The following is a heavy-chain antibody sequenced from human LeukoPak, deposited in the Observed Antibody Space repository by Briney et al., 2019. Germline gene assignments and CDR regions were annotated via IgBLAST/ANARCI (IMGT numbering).Heavy chain of an antibody. Sequence: SVKVSCKSSGGTFSSYTITWERQAPGQGLESMGRIIPIFGTANYAQKFQGRVTITTDESTSTAYMELSSLRSEDTAVYYCARSLCLGNSSRCPSDYWGQGTLVTVSS. CDR1: GGTFSSYT. CDR2: IIPIFGTA. J-gene: IGHJ4*02. D-gene: IGHD6-13*01. V-gene: IGHV1-69*05. CDR3: ARSLCLGNSSRCPSDY.